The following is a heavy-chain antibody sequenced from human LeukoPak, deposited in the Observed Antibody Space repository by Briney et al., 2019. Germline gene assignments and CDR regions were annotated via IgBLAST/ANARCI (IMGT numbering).Heavy chain of an antibody. J-gene: IGHJ4*02. CDR1: GYTFTGYY. Sequence: GASVKVSCKASGYTFTGYYMHWVRQAPGQGLEWMEWINPNSGGTNYAQKFQGRVTMTRDTSISTAYMELSRLRSDDTAVYYCARDLKAVAGTIYWGQGTLVTVSS. V-gene: IGHV1-2*02. CDR3: ARDLKAVAGTIY. D-gene: IGHD6-19*01. CDR2: INPNSGGT.